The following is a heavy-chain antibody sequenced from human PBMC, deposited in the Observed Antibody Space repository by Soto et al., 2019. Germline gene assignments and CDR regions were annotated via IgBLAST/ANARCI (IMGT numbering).Heavy chain of an antibody. D-gene: IGHD3-10*01. Sequence: SEALSLTCTVSGGSISSYYWSWIRQPPGKGLEWIGYIYYSGSTNYNPSLKSRVTISVDTSKNQFXXXXXXXXXXXXXVYYCAXXXXXXXXYXAPLHYYYYGMXVXGXXXTXTVSS. J-gene: IGHJ6*02. V-gene: IGHV4-59*03. CDR3: AXXXXXXXXYXAPLHYYYYGMXV. CDR2: IYYSGST. CDR1: GGSISSYY.